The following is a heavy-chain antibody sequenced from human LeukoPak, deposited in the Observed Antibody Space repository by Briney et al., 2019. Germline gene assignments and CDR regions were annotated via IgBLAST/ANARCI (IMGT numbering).Heavy chain of an antibody. CDR2: INPNSGGT. V-gene: IGHV1-2*06. CDR1: GYTFTGYY. Sequence: ASVKVSCKASGYTFTGYYMHWVRQAPGQGLEWMGRINPNSGGTNYAQKFQGRVTMTRDTSISTAYMELSRLRSDDTAVYYCARDYGDFSYYFDYWGQGTPVTVSS. CDR3: ARDYGDFSYYFDY. D-gene: IGHD4-17*01. J-gene: IGHJ4*02.